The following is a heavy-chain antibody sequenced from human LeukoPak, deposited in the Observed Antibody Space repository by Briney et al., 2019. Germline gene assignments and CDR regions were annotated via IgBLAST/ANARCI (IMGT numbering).Heavy chain of an antibody. CDR2: IYETGST. CDR3: VRPDDNSFDF. CDR1: GGSISSTTYY. J-gene: IGHJ3*01. D-gene: IGHD3-9*01. V-gene: IGHV4-39*01. Sequence: PSETLSLTCTVSGGSISSTTYYWGWIRQSPGRGLEWIGNIYETGSTNYNPSLKSRVTISVDTSKNQFSLKLSSVTAADTAVYYCVRPDDNSFDFWGQGTMVTVSS.